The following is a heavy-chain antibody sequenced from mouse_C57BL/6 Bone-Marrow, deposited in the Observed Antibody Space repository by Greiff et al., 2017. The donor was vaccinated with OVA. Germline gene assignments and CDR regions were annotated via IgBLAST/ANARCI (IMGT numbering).Heavy chain of an antibody. CDR3: ARYYSNHWYFDV. J-gene: IGHJ1*03. Sequence: QVQLQQSGPELVKPGASVKISCKASGYAFSSSWMNWVKQRPGKGLEWIGRIYPGDGDTNYNGKFKGKATLTADKSSSTAYMQLSSLTSEDSAVYFCARYYSNHWYFDVWGTGTTVTVSS. V-gene: IGHV1-82*01. CDR1: GYAFSSSW. CDR2: IYPGDGDT. D-gene: IGHD2-5*01.